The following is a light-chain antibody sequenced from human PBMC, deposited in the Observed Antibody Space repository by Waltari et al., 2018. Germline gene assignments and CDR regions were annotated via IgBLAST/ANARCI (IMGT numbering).Light chain of an antibody. CDR2: ENN. Sequence: QSMLTQPPSTSGAPGQRVTFSCTGSRSNIGANYYVSWYQQFPGTAPKLLIYENNPRPSGLSVRFSSSSSGSSASLTISRLQSEDEAYYYCSTWDHALKSCLFGGGTRLTVL. CDR1: RSNIGANYY. V-gene: IGLV1-47*01. CDR3: STWDHALKSCL. J-gene: IGLJ2*01.